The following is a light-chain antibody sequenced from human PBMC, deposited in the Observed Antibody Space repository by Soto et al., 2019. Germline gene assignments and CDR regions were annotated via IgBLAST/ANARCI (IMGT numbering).Light chain of an antibody. CDR3: QQYYILPYT. CDR2: WAS. V-gene: IGKV4-1*01. Sequence: DIVMTQSPDSVAVSLGERATINCKSSQSVLYGTENENNLAWYQQKPGQPPKLLIYWASTRESGVPDRFSGSGSGTDFPLTISILQAEDVAVYYCQQYYILPYTFGQGTRLDIK. J-gene: IGKJ2*01. CDR1: QSVLYGTENENN.